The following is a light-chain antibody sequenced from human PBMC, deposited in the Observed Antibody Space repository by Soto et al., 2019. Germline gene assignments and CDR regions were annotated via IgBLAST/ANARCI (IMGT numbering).Light chain of an antibody. V-gene: IGKV3-20*01. CDR3: QQYGGSTRT. J-gene: IGKJ1*01. CDR1: QSVSSSY. CDR2: GAS. Sequence: EIVLTHSPGTLSLSPVERATLSCRASQSVSSSYLAWYQQKPGQAPRLIIHGASSRATGVPDRITGSGSGTDFTLSISRLEPEDFAVYYCQQYGGSTRTFGQGTKVDTK.